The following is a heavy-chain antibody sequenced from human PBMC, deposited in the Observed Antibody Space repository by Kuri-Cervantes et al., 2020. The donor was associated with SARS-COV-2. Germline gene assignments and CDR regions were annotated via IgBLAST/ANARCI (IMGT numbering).Heavy chain of an antibody. J-gene: IGHJ6*02. CDR1: GFTFSSYG. Sequence: GESLKISCAASGFTFSSYGMHWVRQAPGKGLEWVAVISYDGSNKYYADSVKGRFTISRDNSRNTLYLQMNSLRAEDTAVYYCARSHGGVAAPKNYYYYGMDVWGQGTTVTVSS. D-gene: IGHD2-15*01. V-gene: IGHV3-30*03. CDR3: ARSHGGVAAPKNYYYYGMDV. CDR2: ISYDGSNK.